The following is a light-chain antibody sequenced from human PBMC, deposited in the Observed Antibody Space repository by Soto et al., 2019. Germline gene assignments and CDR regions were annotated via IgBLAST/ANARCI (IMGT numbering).Light chain of an antibody. J-gene: IGLJ1*01. CDR1: SSDVGGYSY. CDR2: EVS. Sequence: QSVLTQPASVSGSPGQSITISCTGTSSDVGGYSYVSWYQQHPGKAPKLMIYEVSNRPSGVSNRFSGSKSGNTASLTISGLQPEDEADYFCSSYGSTSTRYVFGTGTKLTVL. CDR3: SSYGSTSTRYV. V-gene: IGLV2-14*01.